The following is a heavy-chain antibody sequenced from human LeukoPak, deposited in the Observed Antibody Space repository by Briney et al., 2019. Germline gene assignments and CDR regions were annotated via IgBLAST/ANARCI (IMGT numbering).Heavy chain of an antibody. CDR2: INPNSGGT. V-gene: IGHV1-2*04. CDR1: GYTFTGYY. Sequence: ASVKVSCKASGYTFTGYYMHWVRQAPGQGLKWMGWINPNSGGTNYAQKFQGWVTMTRDTSISTAYMELSRLRSEDTAVYYCARGQTYSSSWFGMDVWGQGTTVTVSS. D-gene: IGHD6-13*01. CDR3: ARGQTYSSSWFGMDV. J-gene: IGHJ6*02.